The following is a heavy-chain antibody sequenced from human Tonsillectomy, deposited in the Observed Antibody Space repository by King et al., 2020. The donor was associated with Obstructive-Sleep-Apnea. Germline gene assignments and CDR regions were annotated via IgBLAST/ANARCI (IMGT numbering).Heavy chain of an antibody. CDR2: IYPGDSDT. V-gene: IGHV5-51*01. J-gene: IGHJ5*02. Sequence: QLVQSGAEVKKPGESLKISCKGSGYSFTSYWIGWVRQMPGKGLEWMGIIYPGDSDTRYSPSFQGQVTISADKSISTAYLQWCSLKASDTPMYYCARAFMVRGVISWFDPWGQGTLVTVSS. CDR1: GYSFTSYW. D-gene: IGHD3-10*01. CDR3: ARAFMVRGVISWFDP.